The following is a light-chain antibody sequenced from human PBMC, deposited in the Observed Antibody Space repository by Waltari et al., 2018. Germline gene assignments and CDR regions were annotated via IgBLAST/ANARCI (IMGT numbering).Light chain of an antibody. CDR3: QHYVRLPVT. V-gene: IGKV3-20*01. J-gene: IGKJ1*01. CDR2: GAS. Sequence: EILLTQSPGTLSLSPGERATLSCRASQSVGRALTWYQQKPGQAPRLLIYGASSRATGIPDRFSGSRSETDFTLTISRLEPEDFALYYCQHYVRLPVTFGQGTKVDIK. CDR1: QSVGRA.